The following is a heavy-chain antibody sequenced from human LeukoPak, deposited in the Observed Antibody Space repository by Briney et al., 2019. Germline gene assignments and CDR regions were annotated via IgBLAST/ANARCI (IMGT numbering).Heavy chain of an antibody. D-gene: IGHD3-10*01. V-gene: IGHV1-2*02. CDR1: GYTFTGYY. CDR3: ASLWFGELLYDY. Sequence: ASVTVSCKASGYTFTGYYMHWVRQAPGQGLEWMGWINPNSGGTNYAQKFQGRVTMTRDTSISTAYMELSKLRSDDTAVYYCASLWFGELLYDYWGQGTLVTVSS. J-gene: IGHJ4*02. CDR2: INPNSGGT.